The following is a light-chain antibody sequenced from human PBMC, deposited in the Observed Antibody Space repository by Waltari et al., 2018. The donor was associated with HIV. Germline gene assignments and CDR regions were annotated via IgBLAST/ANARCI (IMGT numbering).Light chain of an antibody. V-gene: IGKV4-1*01. Sequence: DIVMTQSPDPLAVSLGERATINCKSSQSVLYSSNNKNYLAWYQQKPGQPPELLIYWASTRESVVPDRFSGSGSGTDFTLTISSLQAEDVAVYYCQQYYSTPLPFGGGTKVEIK. CDR2: WAS. J-gene: IGKJ4*01. CDR1: QSVLYSSNNKNY. CDR3: QQYYSTPLP.